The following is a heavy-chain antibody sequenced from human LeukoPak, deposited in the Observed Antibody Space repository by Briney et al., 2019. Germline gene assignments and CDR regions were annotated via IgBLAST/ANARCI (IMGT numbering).Heavy chain of an antibody. CDR1: GFTFSSYW. CDR2: INGDGSST. CDR3: ARALTVTIDY. Sequence: GGSLRLSCAASGFTFSSYWMHWVRQAPGKGLVWVSRINGDGSSTSYADSVKGRFTISRDNAKNTLYLQMNSLRAEDTAVYYCARALTVTIDYWGQGTLVTVSS. J-gene: IGHJ4*02. V-gene: IGHV3-74*01. D-gene: IGHD4-11*01.